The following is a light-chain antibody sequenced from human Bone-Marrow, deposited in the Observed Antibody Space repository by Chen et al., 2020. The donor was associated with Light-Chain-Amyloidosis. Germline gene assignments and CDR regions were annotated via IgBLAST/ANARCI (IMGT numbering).Light chain of an antibody. CDR3: QQYGTSAWT. Sequence: EIVLTQSPGTLSLSPGESATLSCRASQSVSSTYLAWYQQKPGQAPRLLIYGSSNRATGIPDRFSGGGSGSGTDFTLTISRLEPEDFAVYFCQQYGTSAWTFGQGTKVEI. CDR2: GSS. CDR1: QSVSSTY. J-gene: IGKJ1*01. V-gene: IGKV3-20*01.